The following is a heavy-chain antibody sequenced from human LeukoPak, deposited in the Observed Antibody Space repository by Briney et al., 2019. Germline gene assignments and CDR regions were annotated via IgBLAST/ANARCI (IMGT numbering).Heavy chain of an antibody. CDR2: ISGSGGST. D-gene: IGHD5-18*01. V-gene: IGHV3-23*01. Sequence: PGGSLRLSCAASGFTLSSYAMSWVRQAPGKGLEWVSAISGSGGSTYYADSVKGRFTISRDNSKNTLYLQMNSLRAEDTAVYYCAKVTWIQLWHKFDYWGQGTLVTVSS. CDR1: GFTLSSYA. CDR3: AKVTWIQLWHKFDY. J-gene: IGHJ4*02.